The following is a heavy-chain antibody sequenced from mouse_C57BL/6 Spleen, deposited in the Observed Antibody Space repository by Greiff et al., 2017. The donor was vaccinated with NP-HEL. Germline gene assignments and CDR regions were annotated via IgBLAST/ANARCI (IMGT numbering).Heavy chain of an antibody. V-gene: IGHV1-53*01. CDR1: GYTFTSYW. Sequence: QVQLQQSGTELVKPGASVKLSCKASGYTFTSYWMHWVKQRPGQGLEWIGNINPSNGGTNYNEKFKSKATLTVDKSSSTAYMQLSSLTSEDSAVYYCARSSGYDYAMDYWGQGTSVTVSS. D-gene: IGHD3-2*02. CDR3: ARSSGYDYAMDY. J-gene: IGHJ4*01. CDR2: INPSNGGT.